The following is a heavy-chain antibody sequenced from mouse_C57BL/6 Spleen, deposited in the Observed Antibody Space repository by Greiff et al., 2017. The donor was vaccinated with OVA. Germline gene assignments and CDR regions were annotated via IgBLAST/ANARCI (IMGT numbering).Heavy chain of an antibody. CDR1: GYTFTDYY. V-gene: IGHV1-26*01. J-gene: IGHJ3*01. D-gene: IGHD2-1*01. Sequence: EIQLQQSGPELVKPGASVKISCKASGYTFTDYYMNWVKQSHGKSLEWIGDINPNNGGTSYNQKFKGKATLTVDKSSSTAYMELRSQTSEDSAVYYCARGGYYGNYVPFAYWGQGTLVTVSA. CDR3: ARGGYYGNYVPFAY. CDR2: INPNNGGT.